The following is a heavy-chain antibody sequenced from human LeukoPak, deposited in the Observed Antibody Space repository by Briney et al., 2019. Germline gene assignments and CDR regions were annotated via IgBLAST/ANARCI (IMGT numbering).Heavy chain of an antibody. Sequence: GASVTVSCKASGYTFTGYYMHWVRQAPGQGLEWMGWINPNSGGTNYAQKFQGRVTMTRDTSISTAYMELSRLRSDDTAVYYCARDDTYYDFWSGYPPLTSGMDVWGQGTTVTVSS. CDR3: ARDDTYYDFWSGYPPLTSGMDV. CDR1: GYTFTGYY. J-gene: IGHJ6*02. V-gene: IGHV1-2*02. CDR2: INPNSGGT. D-gene: IGHD3-3*01.